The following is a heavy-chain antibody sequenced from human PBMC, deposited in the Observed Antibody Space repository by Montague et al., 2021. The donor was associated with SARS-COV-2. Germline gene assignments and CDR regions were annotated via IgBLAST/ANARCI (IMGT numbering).Heavy chain of an antibody. V-gene: IGHV4-4*02. CDR3: ARGTKRVFTYDYDSSGYASDY. CDR2: IYHTGST. J-gene: IGHJ4*02. Sequence: SETLSLTCVMSGDSISTDNRWTWVRLPPGKGLEWVGEIYHTGSTKYKPSLKSRVSMSVDKSWNQFSLRMTSVTAADTAVYYCARGTKRVFTYDYDSSGYASDYWGQGTLVTVSS. D-gene: IGHD3-22*01. CDR1: GDSISTDNR.